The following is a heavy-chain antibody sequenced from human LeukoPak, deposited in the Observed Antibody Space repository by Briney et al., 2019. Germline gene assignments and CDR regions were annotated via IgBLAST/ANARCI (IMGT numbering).Heavy chain of an antibody. CDR2: LYTDGST. J-gene: IGHJ4*02. Sequence: GGSLRLSCAASGFTVSSNFMSWVRQAPGKGLDWVSVLYTDGSTYYADSVKGRFTISRDNSKNTLYLQTNRLRAEDTAVYYCARVEFRFLEWLFAYWGEGTLVTVSS. CDR1: GFTVSSNF. CDR3: ARVEFRFLEWLFAY. D-gene: IGHD3-3*01. V-gene: IGHV3-66*02.